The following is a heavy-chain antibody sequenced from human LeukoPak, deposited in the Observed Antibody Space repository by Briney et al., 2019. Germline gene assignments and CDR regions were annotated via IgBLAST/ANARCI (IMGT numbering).Heavy chain of an antibody. D-gene: IGHD3-16*01. Sequence: PSVSLTLSYAPSGFTVSTNYMSWVRQAPATGLDTVSVIYRGGSTYYADYVMGRFTISRDNSKNTLYLQTNSLRAEDTAVYYCARDWARRLRWGYYYYMDVWGKGTTVTVSS. CDR3: ARDWARRLRWGYYYYMDV. V-gene: IGHV3-66*02. CDR1: GFTVSTNY. CDR2: IYRGGST. J-gene: IGHJ6*03.